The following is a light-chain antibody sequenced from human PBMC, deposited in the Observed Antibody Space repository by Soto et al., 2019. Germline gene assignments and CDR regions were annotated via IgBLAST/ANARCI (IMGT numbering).Light chain of an antibody. J-gene: IGKJ1*01. CDR3: QQYLSALWT. CDR1: QGISNY. CDR2: AAS. V-gene: IGKV1-27*01. Sequence: DIQMTQSPSSLSASVGESVTITCRASQGISNYLAWYQQKPGKVPKLLVYAASTLQSGVPSRLSGSGSGTDFTLTISSLQPEDVAIYYCQQYLSALWTFGHGTKVEIK.